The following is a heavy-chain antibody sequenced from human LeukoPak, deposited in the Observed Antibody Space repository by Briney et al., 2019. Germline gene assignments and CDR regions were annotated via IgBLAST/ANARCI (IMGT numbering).Heavy chain of an antibody. Sequence: SETLSLTCTVSGGSISSSSYYWGWIRQPPGKGLEWIGSIYYSGSTYYNPSLKSRVTISVDTSKNQFSLKLSSVTAADTAVYYCARTIQLWFFDIWGQGTMVTVSS. D-gene: IGHD5-18*01. J-gene: IGHJ3*02. CDR3: ARTIQLWFFDI. V-gene: IGHV4-39*01. CDR1: GGSISSSSYY. CDR2: IYYSGST.